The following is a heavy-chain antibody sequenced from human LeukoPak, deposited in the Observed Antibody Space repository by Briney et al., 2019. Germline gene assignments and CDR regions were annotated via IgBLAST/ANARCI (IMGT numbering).Heavy chain of an antibody. Sequence: PGGSLRLSCAGSGFTFSSYWMHWVRQGQGKKGLGWVARINSDGSNIRYADSVEGRFTISRDNAKNTLDLQMNSLRAEDTAVYYCVRGAPFDYWGQGTLVTVSS. CDR2: INSDGSNI. J-gene: IGHJ4*02. CDR1: GFTFSSYW. CDR3: VRGAPFDY. V-gene: IGHV3-74*01.